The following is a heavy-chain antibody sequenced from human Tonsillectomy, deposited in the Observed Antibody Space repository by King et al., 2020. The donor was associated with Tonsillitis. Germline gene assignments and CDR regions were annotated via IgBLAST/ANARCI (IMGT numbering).Heavy chain of an antibody. Sequence: QLQESGPGLVKPSETLSLTCTVSGGSISSSYWSWIRQPPGKGLEWIGYIFYSGSTNYNPPLKSRVTISVDTSKNEFSLKLSSVTAADTAVYYGARGGGLLDVWGKGTTVTVSS. J-gene: IGHJ6*04. CDR2: IFYSGST. CDR1: GGSISSSY. CDR3: ARGGGLLDV. V-gene: IGHV4-59*01. D-gene: IGHD3-16*01.